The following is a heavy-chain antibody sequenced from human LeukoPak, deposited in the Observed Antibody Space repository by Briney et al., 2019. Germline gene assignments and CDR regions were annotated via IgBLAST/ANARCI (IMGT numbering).Heavy chain of an antibody. J-gene: IGHJ4*02. CDR1: GFTFSSYE. V-gene: IGHV3-48*03. CDR3: ARIEYGDYTYYFDY. CDR2: ISSSGSTI. D-gene: IGHD4-17*01. Sequence: GGSLRLSCAASGFTFSSYEMNWVRQAPGKGLEWVSYISSSGSTIYYADSVKGRLTISRDNAKNSLYLQMNSLRAEDTAVYYCARIEYGDYTYYFDYWGQGTLVTVSS.